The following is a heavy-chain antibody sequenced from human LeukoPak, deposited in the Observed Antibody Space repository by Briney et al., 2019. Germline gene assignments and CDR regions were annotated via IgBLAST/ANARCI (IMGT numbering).Heavy chain of an antibody. J-gene: IGHJ4*02. CDR3: AKDHVTWGNRYFDH. V-gene: IGHV3-30*02. CDR1: GFTFSTYG. CDR2: IGHDGTKI. D-gene: IGHD3-16*01. Sequence: GGSLRLPCAASGFTFSTYGMHWVRQAPGKGLEWVAFIGHDGTKIYYADSVQGRFTISRDNSKNTLYLEMNSLSGEDTALYYCAKDHVTWGNRYFDHWGQGTLGTVSS.